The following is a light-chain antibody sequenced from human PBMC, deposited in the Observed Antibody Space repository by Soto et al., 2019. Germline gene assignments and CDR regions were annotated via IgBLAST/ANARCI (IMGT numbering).Light chain of an antibody. Sequence: DIQLTQSPSFLSPSLGESVSITCRASQVISTSLAWYQVKPGKAPKLLIYAASTLESGVPSRFSATVSGTEFSLTITSLQPEDFATYYCQQLFDSPITFGQGTRLE. CDR2: AAS. V-gene: IGKV1-9*01. J-gene: IGKJ5*01. CDR1: QVISTS. CDR3: QQLFDSPIT.